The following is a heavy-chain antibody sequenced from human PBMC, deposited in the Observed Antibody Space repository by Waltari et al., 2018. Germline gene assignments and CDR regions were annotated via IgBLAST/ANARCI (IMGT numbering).Heavy chain of an antibody. CDR1: GGSFRGYY. CDR3: ARGDTDIVVVPAAAGGDYYYYYMDV. CDR2: INHSGST. V-gene: IGHV4-34*01. Sequence: QVQLQQWGAGLLKPSETLSLTCAVYGGSFRGYYWSWIRQPPGKGLEWIGEINHSGSTNYNPSLKSRVTISVDTSKNQFSLKLSSVTAADTAVYYCARGDTDIVVVPAAAGGDYYYYYMDVWGKGTTVTISS. D-gene: IGHD2-2*01. J-gene: IGHJ6*03.